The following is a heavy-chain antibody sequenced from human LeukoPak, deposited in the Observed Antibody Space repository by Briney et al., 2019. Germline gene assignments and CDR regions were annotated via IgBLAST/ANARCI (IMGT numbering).Heavy chain of an antibody. CDR3: ARVGWGTAAAGTASGTFDY. CDR1: GYTFTSYG. V-gene: IGHV1-18*01. J-gene: IGHJ4*02. CDR2: ISAYNGNT. Sequence: GASVKVSCKASGYTFTSYGISWVRQAPGQGLEWMGWISAYNGNTNYAQKLQGRVTMTTDTSTSTAYMELRSLRSDDTAVYYCARVGWGTAAAGTASGTFDYWGQGTLVTVSS. D-gene: IGHD6-13*01.